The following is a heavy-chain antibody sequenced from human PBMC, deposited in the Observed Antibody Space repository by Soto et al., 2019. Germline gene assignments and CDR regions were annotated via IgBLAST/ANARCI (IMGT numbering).Heavy chain of an antibody. CDR1: GFTFSSYT. CDR2: ISFSSTNI. D-gene: IGHD6-19*01. J-gene: IGHJ4*02. Sequence: EVQLVESGGGLVRPWESLRLSCAASGFTFSSYTMTWVRQAPGKGLEWVSSISFSSTNIHYADSVKGRFTISRDNAKHSLYLQMNSLRVEDTAVYYCARGAGRLPYWGQGTLVTVSS. CDR3: ARGAGRLPY. V-gene: IGHV3-21*01.